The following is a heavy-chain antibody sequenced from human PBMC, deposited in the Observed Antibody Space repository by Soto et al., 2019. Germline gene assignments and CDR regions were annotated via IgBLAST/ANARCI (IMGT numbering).Heavy chain of an antibody. V-gene: IGHV3-49*04. CDR2: IRSRVFGGTA. CDR1: GFTFGDYA. D-gene: IGHD2-21*02. CDR3: TRAHCGGDCFTFPAFDC. J-gene: IGHJ4*02. Sequence: EVQLVESGGGLVQPGRSLRLSCIASGFTFGDYAMSWDRLAPGKGLEWIGFIRSRVFGGTAEYAASMKGRFTISRDDSKSIVYLEVNKLKTEDTAVYYCTRAHCGGDCFTFPAFDCWAQGTLVTVSS.